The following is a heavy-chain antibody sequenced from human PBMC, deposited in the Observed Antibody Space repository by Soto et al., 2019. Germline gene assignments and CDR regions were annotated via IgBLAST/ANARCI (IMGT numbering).Heavy chain of an antibody. V-gene: IGHV3-23*01. J-gene: IGHJ4*02. CDR1: GFSFSIYA. CDR2: ISGGGGST. CDR3: AKDPTSYDSSAQFDS. D-gene: IGHD3-22*01. Sequence: EVQLLESGGRLVQPGGSLRLSCAASGFSFSIYAMNWVRQAPGKGLEWVSGISGGGGSTYHAESVKGRFTISRDNSRNTPYLQMNSLRADDTAVYYCAKDPTSYDSSAQFDSWGQGTLVTVSS.